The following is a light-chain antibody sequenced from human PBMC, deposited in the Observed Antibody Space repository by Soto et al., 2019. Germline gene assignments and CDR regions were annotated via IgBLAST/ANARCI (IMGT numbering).Light chain of an antibody. CDR1: QSLLHSNGYNY. J-gene: IGKJ1*01. CDR3: MQALQTL. V-gene: IGKV2-28*01. Sequence: DIVMTQSPLSLPVTPGEPASISCRSSQSLLHSNGYNYLDWYLQKPGQSPQLLIYLGSNRASGVPDRFSGSGSGTDFTLKISRVEAEDVGVYYCMQALQTLFGQGTKV. CDR2: LGS.